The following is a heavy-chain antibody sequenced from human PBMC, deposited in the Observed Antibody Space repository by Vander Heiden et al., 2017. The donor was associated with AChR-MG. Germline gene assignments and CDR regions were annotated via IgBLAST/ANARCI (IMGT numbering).Heavy chain of an antibody. Sequence: QVQLQQWGAGLLKPSETLSLTFAVYGGSFSGYYWSWIRQPPGKGLEWIGEINHSGSTNYNPSLKSRVTISVDTSKNQFSLKLSSVTAADTAVYYCARLWFGGYMDVWGKGTTVTVSS. D-gene: IGHD3-10*01. CDR2: INHSGST. CDR1: GGSFSGYY. CDR3: ARLWFGGYMDV. V-gene: IGHV4-34*01. J-gene: IGHJ6*03.